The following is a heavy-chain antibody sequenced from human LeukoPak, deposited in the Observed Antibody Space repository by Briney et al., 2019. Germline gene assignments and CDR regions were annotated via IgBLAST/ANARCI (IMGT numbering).Heavy chain of an antibody. CDR1: GYTFTSYY. D-gene: IGHD3-10*01. CDR3: ARDLYTMVRGVIDY. Sequence: GASVKVSCKASGYTFTSYYMHWVRQAPGQGLEWMGIINPSGGSTSYAQKFQGRVTMTRDTSTSTAYMELRSLRSDDTAVYYCARDLYTMVRGVIDYWGQGTLVTVSS. CDR2: INPSGGST. V-gene: IGHV1-46*01. J-gene: IGHJ4*02.